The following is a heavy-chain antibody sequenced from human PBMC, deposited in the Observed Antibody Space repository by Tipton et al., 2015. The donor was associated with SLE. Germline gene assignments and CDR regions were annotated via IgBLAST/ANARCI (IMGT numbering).Heavy chain of an antibody. Sequence: TLSLTCAVYGGSFSGYYWSWIRQPPGKGLEWIGEINHSGSTNYNPSLKSRVIISVDTSKNQFSLKLSSVTAADTAVYYCARGDGYNFDYWGQGTLVTVSS. CDR3: ARGDGYNFDY. CDR2: INHSGST. J-gene: IGHJ4*02. CDR1: GGSFSGYY. V-gene: IGHV4-34*01. D-gene: IGHD5-24*01.